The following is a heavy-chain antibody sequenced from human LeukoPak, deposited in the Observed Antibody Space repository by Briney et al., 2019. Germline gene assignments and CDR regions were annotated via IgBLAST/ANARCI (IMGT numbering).Heavy chain of an antibody. CDR2: ISGSGGST. V-gene: IGHV3-23*01. CDR3: AKDLGIVVVTASDY. J-gene: IGHJ4*02. CDR1: GFTFSSYA. D-gene: IGHD2-21*02. Sequence: GGSLRLXCAASGFTFSSYAMSWVRPAPGKGLEWVSAISGSGGSTYYADSVKGRFTISRDNSKNTLYLQMNSLRAEDTAVYYCAKDLGIVVVTASDYWGQGTLVTVSS.